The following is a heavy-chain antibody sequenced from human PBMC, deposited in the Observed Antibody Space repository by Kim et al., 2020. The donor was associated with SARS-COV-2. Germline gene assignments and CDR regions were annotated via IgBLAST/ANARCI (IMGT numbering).Heavy chain of an antibody. V-gene: IGHV3-7*01. Sequence: GGSLRLSCAASGFTFSSYWMSWVRQAPGKGLEWVANIKQDGSEKYYVDSVKGRFTISRDNAKNSLYLQMNSLRAEDTAVYYCAREGGSGWYFYYYDGMDVWGQGTTVTVSS. D-gene: IGHD6-19*01. CDR3: AREGGSGWYFYYYDGMDV. CDR2: IKQDGSEK. CDR1: GFTFSSYW. J-gene: IGHJ6*02.